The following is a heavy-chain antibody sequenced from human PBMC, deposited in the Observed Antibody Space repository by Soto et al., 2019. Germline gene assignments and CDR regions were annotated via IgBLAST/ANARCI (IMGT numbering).Heavy chain of an antibody. D-gene: IGHD6-19*01. Sequence: ASVKVSCKASDYTFTSYGISWVRQAPGQGLEWMGWISAYNGNTKYAQKFQGRVTMTTDTSTSTAYMELRSLRSDDTAVYYCARDLAVARIDYWGQGTLVTVSS. CDR1: DYTFTSYG. CDR3: ARDLAVARIDY. J-gene: IGHJ4*02. CDR2: ISAYNGNT. V-gene: IGHV1-18*01.